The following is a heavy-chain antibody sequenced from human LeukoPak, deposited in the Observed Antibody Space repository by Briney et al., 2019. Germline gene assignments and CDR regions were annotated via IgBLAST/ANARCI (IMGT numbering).Heavy chain of an antibody. CDR2: IWYDGSNK. Sequence: GRSLRLSCAASGFTFSSYGMHWVRQAPGKGLEWVAVIWYDGSNKYYADSVKGRFTISRDNSKNTLYLQTNSLRAEDTAVYYCAKERSITGDFDYWGQGTLVTVSS. V-gene: IGHV3-33*06. CDR3: AKERSITGDFDY. CDR1: GFTFSSYG. J-gene: IGHJ4*02. D-gene: IGHD1-20*01.